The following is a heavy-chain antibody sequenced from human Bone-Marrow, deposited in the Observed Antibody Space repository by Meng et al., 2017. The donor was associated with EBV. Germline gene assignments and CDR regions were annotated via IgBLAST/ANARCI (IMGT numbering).Heavy chain of an antibody. D-gene: IGHD3-16*02. CDR3: AGGKSRDYIWGSYRIFDY. V-gene: IGHV4-34*01. CDR1: GGSFSGYY. CDR2: INHSGST. Sequence: QVRLRQWGAGRLRPSETLSLTCAVYGGSFSGYYWSWIRQPPGKGLEWIGEINHSGSTNYNPSLKSRVTISVDTSKNQFSLNLSSVTAADTSVYYCAGGKSRDYIWGSYRIFDYWGQGTLVTVSS. J-gene: IGHJ4*02.